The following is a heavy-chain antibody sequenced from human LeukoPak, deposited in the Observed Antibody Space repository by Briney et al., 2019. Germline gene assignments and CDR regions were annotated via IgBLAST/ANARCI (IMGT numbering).Heavy chain of an antibody. CDR2: ISSSSTYI. J-gene: IGHJ6*02. CDR1: GFTFGTYS. CDR3: ARDDPPPGDYYYYYGMDV. V-gene: IGHV3-21*04. Sequence: AGGSLRLSCAASGFTFGTYSMNWVRQAPGKGLEWVSSISSSSTYISHADSVKGRFTISRDNSKNTLYLQMNSLRAEDTAVYYCARDDPPPGDYYYYYGMDVWGQGTTVTVSS. D-gene: IGHD1-14*01.